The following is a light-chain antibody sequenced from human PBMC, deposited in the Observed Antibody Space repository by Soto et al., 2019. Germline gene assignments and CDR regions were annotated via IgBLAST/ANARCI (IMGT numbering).Light chain of an antibody. CDR1: QGISSY. Sequence: DIQLTQSPSFLSASVGDRVTITCRASQGISSYLAWYQQKPGKAPNLLIYAASTLQSGVPSRFSGSGSGTEFTLTISSLQPEDFATYYCQQLSSYPRTFGQGTKVEIK. CDR3: QQLSSYPRT. V-gene: IGKV1-9*01. J-gene: IGKJ1*01. CDR2: AAS.